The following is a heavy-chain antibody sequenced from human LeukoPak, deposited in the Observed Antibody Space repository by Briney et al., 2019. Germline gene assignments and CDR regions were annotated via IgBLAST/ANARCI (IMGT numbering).Heavy chain of an antibody. Sequence: PSETLSLTCTVSGGSISSGNYYWSWIRQPPGKGLEWIGYIYHSGSTYYNPSLKSRVTISVDRSKNQFSLKLSSVIAADTAVYYCARAPVAPPAMGVRYSYYMDVWGKGTTVTVSS. CDR2: IYHSGST. J-gene: IGHJ6*03. CDR1: GGSISSGNYY. D-gene: IGHD2-2*01. V-gene: IGHV4-30-2*01. CDR3: ARAPVAPPAMGVRYSYYMDV.